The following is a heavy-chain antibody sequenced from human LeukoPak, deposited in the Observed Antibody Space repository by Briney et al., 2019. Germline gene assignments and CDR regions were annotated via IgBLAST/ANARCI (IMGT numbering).Heavy chain of an antibody. CDR1: GFAFSSYN. D-gene: IGHD1-26*01. CDR3: ASSGSYRFDY. Sequence: GGSLRLSCAASGFAFSSYNMNWVRQAPGKGLEWISYIGSSGSPTHYADSVGGRFTISRDNAKNSLYLQMNSLRDEDTAVYYCASSGSYRFDYWGQGTLVTVSS. V-gene: IGHV3-48*02. J-gene: IGHJ4*02. CDR2: IGSSGSPT.